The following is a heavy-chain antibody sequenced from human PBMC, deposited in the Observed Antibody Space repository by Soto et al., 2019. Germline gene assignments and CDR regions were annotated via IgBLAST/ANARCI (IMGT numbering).Heavy chain of an antibody. Sequence: QVQLVQSGAEVKEPGASVKVSCKVSGYSFVGYYLHWMRQAPGQGLEWLGWINPTTGGTNYPQKFQGRVTMTRDTSISTAYMDLSSLRSDDTAVYFCARKIREYNFYYWGQGTLVTVSS. D-gene: IGHD5-18*01. CDR2: INPTTGGT. CDR1: GYSFVGYY. J-gene: IGHJ4*02. V-gene: IGHV1-2*02. CDR3: ARKIREYNFYY.